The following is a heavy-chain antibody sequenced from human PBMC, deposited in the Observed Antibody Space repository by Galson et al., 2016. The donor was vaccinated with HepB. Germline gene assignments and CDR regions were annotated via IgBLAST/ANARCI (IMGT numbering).Heavy chain of an antibody. CDR1: GFTFSIHD. CDR3: TRGKSLWTMPWNYGLDV. V-gene: IGHV3-13*01. CDR2: IETSGAT. D-gene: IGHD2-2*01. Sequence: SLRLSCAASGFTFSIHDMHWVRQATGKGLEWVSAIETSGATYYPDSVKGRFTISRENGKNSLYLQMDSLRAGGTAVYYCTRGKSLWTMPWNYGLDVWGKGTTVNVSS. J-gene: IGHJ6*04.